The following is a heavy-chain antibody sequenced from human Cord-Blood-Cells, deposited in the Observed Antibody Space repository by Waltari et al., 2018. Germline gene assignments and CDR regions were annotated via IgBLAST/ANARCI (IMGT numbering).Heavy chain of an antibody. CDR2: IYYSGST. J-gene: IGHJ4*02. Sequence: QLQLQVSGPGLVKPSETLSLTCTVSGGSISSSSYDWGWFRSPPGKGLGWIGSIYYSGSTYYTPSLKSRVTLSVDTSKNQFSLKLSSVTAADTDVYYCARLTYYDFWSGYYFDYWGQGTLVTVSS. CDR1: GGSISSSSYD. D-gene: IGHD3-3*01. CDR3: ARLTYYDFWSGYYFDY. V-gene: IGHV4-39*01.